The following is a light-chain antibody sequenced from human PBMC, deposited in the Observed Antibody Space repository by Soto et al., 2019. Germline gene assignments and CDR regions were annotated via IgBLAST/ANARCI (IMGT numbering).Light chain of an antibody. Sequence: DIQVTQSPSTLSASVGDSVTISCRASQIISNWLAWYQQKPGKAPKLLIYKASTLESGVPSRFSGSGSGTDFNLTISSLQPDDFATYSCHPSNTFLLTFGPGTRVDIK. V-gene: IGKV1-5*03. CDR2: KAS. CDR3: HPSNTFLLT. J-gene: IGKJ3*01. CDR1: QIISNW.